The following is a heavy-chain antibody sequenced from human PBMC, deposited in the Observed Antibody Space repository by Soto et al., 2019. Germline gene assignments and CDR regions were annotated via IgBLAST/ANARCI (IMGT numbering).Heavy chain of an antibody. D-gene: IGHD6-19*01. CDR2: MNPNSGNT. Sequence: GASVKVSCKASGYTFTSYDINWVRQATGQGLEWMGWMNPNSGNTGYAQKFQGRVTMTRNTSISTAYMELSSLRSEDTAVYYCARGVRAVAGFPKVYYYYGMDVWGQGTTVTVSS. CDR3: ARGVRAVAGFPKVYYYYGMDV. J-gene: IGHJ6*02. CDR1: GYTFTSYD. V-gene: IGHV1-8*01.